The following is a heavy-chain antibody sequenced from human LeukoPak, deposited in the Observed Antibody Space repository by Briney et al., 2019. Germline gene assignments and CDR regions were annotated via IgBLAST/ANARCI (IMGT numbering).Heavy chain of an antibody. J-gene: IGHJ5*02. D-gene: IGHD6-13*01. CDR3: ARDVSHSGSRDAWWFDP. CDR1: GYTFTNHY. V-gene: IGHV1-46*01. CDR2: INPSGGGA. Sequence: ASVKVSCKASGYTFTNHYMHWVRQAPGQGLEWMGIINPSGGGASYAQKFQGRVTMTRDMSTNTFYMELSSLRFEDTAVYYCARDVSHSGSRDAWWFDPWGQGTPVTVSS.